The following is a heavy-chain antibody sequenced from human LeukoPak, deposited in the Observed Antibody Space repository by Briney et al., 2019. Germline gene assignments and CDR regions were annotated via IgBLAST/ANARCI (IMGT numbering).Heavy chain of an antibody. V-gene: IGHV3-53*01. J-gene: IGHJ4*02. Sequence: GGSLRLSCAASGFIVSTNYMSWVRQAPGKGLEWVSVIYSGGRTYYADSVKGRFTISRDNSKNTLFLQMNSLRAEDTAVYYCAKDVVTMFRYFDYWGQGTLVTVSS. CDR1: GFIVSTNY. CDR2: IYSGGRT. D-gene: IGHD3-10*02. CDR3: AKDVVTMFRYFDY.